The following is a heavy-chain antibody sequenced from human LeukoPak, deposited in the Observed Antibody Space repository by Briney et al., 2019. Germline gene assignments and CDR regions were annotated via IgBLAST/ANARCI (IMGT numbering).Heavy chain of an antibody. V-gene: IGHV3-7*01. D-gene: IGHD2-2*01. CDR1: GFTFSSFW. Sequence: GGSLRLSCAASGFTFSSFWMSWVRQVPGKGLEWVANIKDNGSENHHVDSVRGRFTISRDNAKNSLYLQMNSLRAEDTAVYYCATNGHSHANWGQGTLVTVSS. CDR3: ATNGHSHAN. CDR2: IKDNGSEN. J-gene: IGHJ4*02.